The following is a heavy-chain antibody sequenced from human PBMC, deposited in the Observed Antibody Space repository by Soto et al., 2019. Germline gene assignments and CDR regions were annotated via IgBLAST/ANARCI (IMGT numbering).Heavy chain of an antibody. CDR1: GFTFSNAW. Sequence: GGSLRLSCAASGFTFSNAWMNWVRQAPGKGLEWVGRIKSKTDGGTTDYAAPVKGRFTISRGDSKNTLYLQMNSLKTEETAVYYCTTAPRSVRTYYDILTGYPTYYFDYWGQGTLVTVSS. D-gene: IGHD3-9*01. J-gene: IGHJ4*02. CDR3: TTAPRSVRTYYDILTGYPTYYFDY. CDR2: IKSKTDGGTT. V-gene: IGHV3-15*07.